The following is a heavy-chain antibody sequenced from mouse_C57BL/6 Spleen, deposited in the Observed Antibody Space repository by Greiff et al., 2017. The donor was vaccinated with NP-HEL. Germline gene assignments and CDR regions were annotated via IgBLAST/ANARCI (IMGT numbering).Heavy chain of an antibody. V-gene: IGHV1-59*01. CDR1: GYTFTSYW. CDR3: AYGYFDY. CDR2: IDPSDSYT. D-gene: IGHD1-1*01. J-gene: IGHJ2*01. Sequence: VQLQQPGAELVRPGTSVKLSCKASGYTFTSYWMHWVKQRPGQGLEWIGVIDPSDSYTNYNQKFKGKATLTVDTSSSTAYMQLSSLTSEDSAVYYCAYGYFDYWGQGTTLTVSS.